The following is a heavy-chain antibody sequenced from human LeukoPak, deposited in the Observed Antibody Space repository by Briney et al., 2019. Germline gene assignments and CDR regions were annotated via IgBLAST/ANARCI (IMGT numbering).Heavy chain of an antibody. V-gene: IGHV3-48*03. CDR2: ISPSGSSI. CDR3: AKDLAVAGTSSYFDY. J-gene: IGHJ4*02. Sequence: GGSLRLSCAASGFTFSSYEMNWVRQAPGKGLEWVSYISPSGSSIYYADSVKGRFTISRDNSKNSLYLQMNSLRTEDTALYYCAKDLAVAGTSSYFDYWGQGTLVTVSS. D-gene: IGHD6-19*01. CDR1: GFTFSSYE.